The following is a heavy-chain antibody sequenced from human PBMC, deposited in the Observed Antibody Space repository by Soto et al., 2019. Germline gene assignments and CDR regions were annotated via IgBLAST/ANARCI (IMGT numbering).Heavy chain of an antibody. D-gene: IGHD4-17*01. J-gene: IGHJ3*02. CDR2: IYPGDSDA. Sequence: GESLKISCKGSGYTFTTYWIGWVCQMPGKGLEWMGIIYPGDSDARYSPSFQGQVTISADKSISTAYLQWSSLKASDSAMYYCARGGYGGNSKDTFYIWGPGTMVTVSS. V-gene: IGHV5-51*01. CDR1: GYTFTTYW. CDR3: ARGGYGGNSKDTFYI.